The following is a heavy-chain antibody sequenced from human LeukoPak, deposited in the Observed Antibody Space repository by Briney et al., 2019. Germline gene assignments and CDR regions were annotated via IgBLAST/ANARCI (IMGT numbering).Heavy chain of an antibody. CDR2: ISGSGGST. CDR1: GFTFSSYA. CDR3: AKEPTSQWELPFANYYYGMDV. V-gene: IGHV3-23*01. D-gene: IGHD1-26*01. Sequence: GGSLRLSCAASGFTFSSYAMSWVRQAPGKGLEWVSAISGSGGSTYYADSAKGRFTISRDNSKNTLYLQMNSLRAEDTAVYYCAKEPTSQWELPFANYYYGMDVWGQGTTVTVSS. J-gene: IGHJ6*02.